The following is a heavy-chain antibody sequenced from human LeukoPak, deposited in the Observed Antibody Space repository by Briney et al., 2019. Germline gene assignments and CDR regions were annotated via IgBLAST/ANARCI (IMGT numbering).Heavy chain of an antibody. J-gene: IGHJ4*02. D-gene: IGHD5-12*01. Sequence: PGGSLRLSCAASGFTFDNYAMPWVRQPPGKGLEWVSGISWNGGRIDYADSVKGRFTISRDNAKKSLYLQMNSLRAEDTALYYCAKDGGSGYDYNFDSWGQGTLVTVSS. CDR1: GFTFDNYA. CDR3: AKDGGSGYDYNFDS. CDR2: ISWNGGRI. V-gene: IGHV3-9*01.